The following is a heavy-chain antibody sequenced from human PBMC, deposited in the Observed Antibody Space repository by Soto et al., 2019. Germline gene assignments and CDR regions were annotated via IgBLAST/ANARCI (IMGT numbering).Heavy chain of an antibody. CDR1: GLTFSTYW. Sequence: EVQLVESGGGLVQPGRSLRLSCAASGLTFSTYWMHWVRQAPGKGPVWVSRIETDGSRTTYADSVKGRFTISRDNAKNMMYLQMNSLRVEDTAVYYCVRDRPHNWFDPWGQGTLVTVSS. V-gene: IGHV3-74*01. D-gene: IGHD6-6*01. J-gene: IGHJ5*02. CDR2: IETDGSRT. CDR3: VRDRPHNWFDP.